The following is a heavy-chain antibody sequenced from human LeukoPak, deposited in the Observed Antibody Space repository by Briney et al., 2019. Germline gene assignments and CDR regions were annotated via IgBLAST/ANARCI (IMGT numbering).Heavy chain of an antibody. Sequence: SETLSLTCTVSGGSISSSSYYWGWIRQPPGKGLEWIGSIYYSGSTYYNPSLKSRVTISVDTSKNQFSLKLSSVPAADTAVYYCAVGHYYHSSGYLFDSWGQGTLVTVSS. V-gene: IGHV4-39*07. CDR1: GGSISSSSYY. CDR3: AVGHYYHSSGYLFDS. D-gene: IGHD3-22*01. J-gene: IGHJ4*02. CDR2: IYYSGST.